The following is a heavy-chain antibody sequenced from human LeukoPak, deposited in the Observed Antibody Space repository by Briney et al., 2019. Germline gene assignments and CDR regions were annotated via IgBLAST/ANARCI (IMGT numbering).Heavy chain of an antibody. CDR2: ISGSGGTT. J-gene: IGHJ4*02. CDR1: GFTFSSYA. V-gene: IGHV3-23*01. CDR3: AKTNRDGYNYHFDY. D-gene: IGHD5-24*01. Sequence: GGFLRLSCAASGFTFSSYAMSWVRQAPGKGLEWVSAISGSGGTTYYADSVKGRFTISRDSSKNTLYLQMNSLRAEDSAVYYCAKTNRDGYNYHFDYWGQGTLVTVSS.